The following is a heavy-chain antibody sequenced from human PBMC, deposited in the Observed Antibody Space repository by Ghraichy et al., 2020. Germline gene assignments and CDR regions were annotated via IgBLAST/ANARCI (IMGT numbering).Heavy chain of an antibody. D-gene: IGHD6-13*01. CDR3: ARDGMFSPPYSSNEGFDY. V-gene: IGHV1-18*01. CDR1: GYTFTSYG. J-gene: IGHJ4*02. CDR2: ISAYDGNT. Sequence: ASVKVSCKASGYTFTSYGISWVRQAPGHGLEWMGWISAYDGNTNYAQKFQGRVTMTTDTSTSTAYMELRSLRSDDTAVYYCARDGMFSPPYSSNEGFDYWGQGTLVTVSS.